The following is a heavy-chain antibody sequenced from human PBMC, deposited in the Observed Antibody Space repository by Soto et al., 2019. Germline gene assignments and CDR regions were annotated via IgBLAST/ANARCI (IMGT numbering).Heavy chain of an antibody. V-gene: IGHV4-59*08. J-gene: IGHJ6*02. D-gene: IGHD1-26*01. Sequence: SETLSLTCTVSGFSISSYYWSWIRQPPGKGLEWIGYIYYSGSTNYNPSLKSRVTISVDTSKNQFSLKLSSVTAADTAVYYCARQFVVGAKWVLSGMDVWGQGTTVTVSS. CDR3: ARQFVVGAKWVLSGMDV. CDR2: IYYSGST. CDR1: GFSISSYY.